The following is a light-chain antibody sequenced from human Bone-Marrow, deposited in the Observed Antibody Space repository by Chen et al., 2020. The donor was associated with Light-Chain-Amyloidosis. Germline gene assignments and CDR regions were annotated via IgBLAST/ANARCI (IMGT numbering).Light chain of an antibody. CDR2: EDD. Sequence: NFMLTQPHSVSASPGKTVIISCTSSSGSIATNYVQWYQQRPGSSPTTVIYEDDQRPSGVPDRFSGSIDRSSNSASLTISGLKTEDEADYYCQSYQGSSQGVFGGGTKLTVL. J-gene: IGLJ3*02. CDR3: QSYQGSSQGV. CDR1: SGSIATNY. V-gene: IGLV6-57*01.